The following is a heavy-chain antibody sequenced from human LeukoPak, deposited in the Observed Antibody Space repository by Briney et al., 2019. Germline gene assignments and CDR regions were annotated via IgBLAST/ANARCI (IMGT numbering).Heavy chain of an antibody. CDR3: ARFPYFEGFDY. CDR1: GGSISSGSYY. J-gene: IGHJ4*02. Sequence: SETLSLTCTVSGGSISSGSYYWSWIRQPAGKGLEWIGRVYTTGSTSYNPSLKSRVTLSMDTSKNQFSLKLRSVTAADTAVYFCARFPYFEGFDYWGQGTQVIVSS. D-gene: IGHD3-9*01. CDR2: VYTTGST. V-gene: IGHV4-61*02.